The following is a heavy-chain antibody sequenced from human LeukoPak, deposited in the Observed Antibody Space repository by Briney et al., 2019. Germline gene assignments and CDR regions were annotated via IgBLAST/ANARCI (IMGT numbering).Heavy chain of an antibody. D-gene: IGHD5-18*01. J-gene: IGHJ2*01. Sequence: SVKVSCKASGFTFTSSAMQWVRQARGQRLKWIGWIVVGSGNTNYAQKFQERVTITRDMSTSTAYMELSSLRSEDTAVYYCAAGYSYGYLHFDLWGRGTLVTVSS. CDR3: AAGYSYGYLHFDL. V-gene: IGHV1-58*02. CDR2: IVVGSGNT. CDR1: GFTFTSSA.